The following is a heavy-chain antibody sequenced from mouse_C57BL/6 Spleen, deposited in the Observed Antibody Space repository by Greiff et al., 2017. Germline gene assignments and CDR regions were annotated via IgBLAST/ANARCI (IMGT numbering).Heavy chain of an antibody. CDR2: IRNKANGYTT. D-gene: IGHD2-5*01. V-gene: IGHV7-3*01. CDR1: GFTFTDYY. CDR3: ARYRDYSNWYFDV. J-gene: IGHJ1*03. Sequence: EVQLVESGGGLVQPGGSLSLSCAASGFTFTDYYMSWVRQPPGKALEWLGFIRNKANGYTTEYSASVKGRFPISRDNSQSILYLQMNALRAEDSATYYCARYRDYSNWYFDVWGTGTTVTVSS.